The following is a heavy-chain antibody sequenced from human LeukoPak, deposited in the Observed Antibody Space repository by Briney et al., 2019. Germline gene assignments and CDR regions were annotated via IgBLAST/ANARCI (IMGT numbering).Heavy chain of an antibody. V-gene: IGHV3-30*04. CDR2: ISYDGSNK. J-gene: IGHJ4*02. CDR1: GFTFSSYA. CDR3: ARGLWFGDKNGFDY. D-gene: IGHD3-10*01. Sequence: GGSLRLSCAASGFTFSSYAMHWVRQAPGKGLEWVAVISYDGSNKYYADSAKGRFTISRDNSKNTLYLQMNSLRAEDTAVYYCARGLWFGDKNGFDYWGQGTLVTVSS.